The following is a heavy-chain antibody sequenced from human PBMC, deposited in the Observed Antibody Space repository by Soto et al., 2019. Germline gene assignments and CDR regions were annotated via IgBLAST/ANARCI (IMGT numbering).Heavy chain of an antibody. CDR3: ARTLYVGRKWGCGD. D-gene: IGHD2-8*02. V-gene: IGHV1-8*02. Sequence: QVQLAQSGAEVKPPGASVKVSCKSSGYTFTSFDIHWVRQATGQGLEWMGWMNPNSGDTGYAQKFHGRVTMTSDTSTTTAYMELSRLRSDDTDLYYCARTLYVGRKWGCGDWGQGTLVTVSS. J-gene: IGHJ4*02. CDR2: MNPNSGDT. CDR1: GYTFTSFD.